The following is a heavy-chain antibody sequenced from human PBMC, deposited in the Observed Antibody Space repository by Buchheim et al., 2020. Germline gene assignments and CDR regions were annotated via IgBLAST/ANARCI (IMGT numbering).Heavy chain of an antibody. CDR2: IYYSGST. Sequence: QVQLQESGPGLVKPSQTLSLTCTVSGGSISSGGYNWSWIRQHPGKGLEWIGYIYYSGSTYYNPSLKSRVTISVDTSKNQFSLKLSSVTAANTAVYYCARDAPLGGWNYGWFDPWGQGTL. V-gene: IGHV4-31*03. CDR1: GGSISSGGYN. CDR3: ARDAPLGGWNYGWFDP. D-gene: IGHD1-7*01. J-gene: IGHJ5*02.